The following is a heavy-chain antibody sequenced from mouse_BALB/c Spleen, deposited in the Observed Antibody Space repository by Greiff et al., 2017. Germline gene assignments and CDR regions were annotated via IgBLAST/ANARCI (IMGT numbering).Heavy chain of an antibody. CDR1: GYSITSGYS. Sequence: DVQLQESGPDLVKPSQSLSLTCTVTGYSITSGYSWHWIRQFPGNKLEWMGYIHYSGSTNYNPSLKSRISITRDTSKNQFFLQLNSVTTEDTATYYCARGVYYYGSSWYFDVWGAGTTVTVSS. V-gene: IGHV3-1*02. CDR3: ARGVYYYGSSWYFDV. CDR2: IHYSGST. J-gene: IGHJ1*01. D-gene: IGHD1-1*01.